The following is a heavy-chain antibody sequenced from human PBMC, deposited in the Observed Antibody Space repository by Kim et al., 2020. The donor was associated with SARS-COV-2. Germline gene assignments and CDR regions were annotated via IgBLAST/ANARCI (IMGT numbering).Heavy chain of an antibody. CDR2: T. CDR3: ARVVGAISFDP. V-gene: IGHV4-31*02. Sequence: TYYTPSLKSRVTISVDTSKNQFSLKLSSVTAADTAVYYCARVVGAISFDPWGQGTLVTVSS. D-gene: IGHD1-26*01. J-gene: IGHJ5*02.